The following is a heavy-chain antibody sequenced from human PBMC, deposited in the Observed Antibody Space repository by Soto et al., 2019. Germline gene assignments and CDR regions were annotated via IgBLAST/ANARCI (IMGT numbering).Heavy chain of an antibody. D-gene: IGHD4-4*01. V-gene: IGHV3-30*18. CDR3: AKDYSNYVYYYYGMDV. CDR2: ISYDGSNK. Sequence: AGGSLRLSCAASGFTFSSYGMHWVRQAPGKGLEWVAVISYDGSNKYYADSVKGRFTISRDNSKNTLYLQMNSLRAEDTAVYYCAKDYSNYVYYYYGMDVWGQGTTVTVSS. CDR1: GFTFSSYG. J-gene: IGHJ6*02.